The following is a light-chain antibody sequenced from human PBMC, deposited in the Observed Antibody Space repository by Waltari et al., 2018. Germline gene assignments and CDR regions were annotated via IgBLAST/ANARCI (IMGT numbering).Light chain of an antibody. CDR3: LQYNSYPWT. Sequence: DIQVTQSPSTLSASVGDRVTITCRASQSVVVWLAWYQQKPGKATRLLIYTASYLESGVPSRFSGSASGTAFTLTISSLQADDFATYYCLQYNSYPWTFGQGTTVEIK. CDR1: QSVVVW. J-gene: IGKJ1*01. V-gene: IGKV1-5*03. CDR2: TAS.